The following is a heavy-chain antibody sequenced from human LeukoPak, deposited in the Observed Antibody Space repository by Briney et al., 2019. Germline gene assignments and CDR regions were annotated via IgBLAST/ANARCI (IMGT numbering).Heavy chain of an antibody. D-gene: IGHD3-22*01. J-gene: IGHJ5*02. CDR2: IYPGDSQPGDSDP. V-gene: IGHV5-51*01. CDR1: GYSFTTYW. CDR3: ARRAYYYDSSGYTHWFDP. Sequence: GESLKISCKGSGYSFTTYWIGWVRQMPGKGLEWMGNIYPGDSQPGDSDPKYSPSFRGQVAISADKSVSTAYLQWNSLKASDTAMYYCARRAYYYDSSGYTHWFDPWGQGTLVTVSS.